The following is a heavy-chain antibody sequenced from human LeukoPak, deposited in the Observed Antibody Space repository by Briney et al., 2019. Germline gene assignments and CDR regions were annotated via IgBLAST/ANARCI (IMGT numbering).Heavy chain of an antibody. Sequence: PGGSLRLPCAASGFTFSDYYMSWIRQAPGKGLEWVSYISSSGSTIYYADSVKGRFTISRDNAKNSLYLQMNSLRAEDTAVYYCARDLSSGSYYRDYWGQGTLVTVSS. CDR2: ISSSGSTI. J-gene: IGHJ4*02. D-gene: IGHD1-26*01. CDR3: ARDLSSGSYYRDY. V-gene: IGHV3-11*01. CDR1: GFTFSDYY.